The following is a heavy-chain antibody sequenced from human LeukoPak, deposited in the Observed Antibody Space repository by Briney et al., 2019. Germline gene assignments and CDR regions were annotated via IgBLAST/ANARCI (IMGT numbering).Heavy chain of an antibody. CDR3: ARDRYCSGGSCYGWFDP. D-gene: IGHD2-15*01. CDR2: ISSSSSYT. CDR1: GFTFSDYY. Sequence: PGGSLRLSCAASGFTFSDYYMSWIRQAPGKGLEWVSYISSSSSYTKYADSVKGRFTISRDNAKNSLYLQMNSLRAEDTAAYHCARDRYCSGGSCYGWFDPWGQGTLVTVSS. J-gene: IGHJ5*02. V-gene: IGHV3-11*06.